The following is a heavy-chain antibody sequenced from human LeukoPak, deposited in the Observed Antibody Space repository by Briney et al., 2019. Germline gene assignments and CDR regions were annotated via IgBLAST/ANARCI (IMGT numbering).Heavy chain of an antibody. CDR2: ISSSSSYI. Sequence: GGSQRLSCAASGFTFSSYSMNWVRQAPGKGLEWVSSISSSSSYIYYADSVKGRFTISRDNAKNSLYLQMNSLRAEDTAVYYCARDEHDGVIGFYWGQGTLVTVSS. V-gene: IGHV3-21*01. D-gene: IGHD3-16*02. CDR3: ARDEHDGVIGFY. CDR1: GFTFSSYS. J-gene: IGHJ4*02.